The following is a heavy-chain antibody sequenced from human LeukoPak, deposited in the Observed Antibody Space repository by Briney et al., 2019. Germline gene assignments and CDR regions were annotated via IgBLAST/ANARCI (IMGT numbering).Heavy chain of an antibody. CDR1: GYSFTNYW. Sequence: GESLKISCRGSGYSFTNYWIGWVRQMLGKGLEWMGIIYPGDSDTRYSPSFQGQVTISADKSISTAYLQWSSLKASDTAMYYCAVLRITIFGVVSNDAFDIWGQGTMVTVSS. D-gene: IGHD3-3*01. J-gene: IGHJ3*02. CDR3: AVLRITIFGVVSNDAFDI. V-gene: IGHV5-51*01. CDR2: IYPGDSDT.